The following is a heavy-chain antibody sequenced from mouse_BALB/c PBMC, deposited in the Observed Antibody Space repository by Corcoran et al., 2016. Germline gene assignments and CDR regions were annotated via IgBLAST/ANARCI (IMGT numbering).Heavy chain of an antibody. CDR1: GFNIKDTY. J-gene: IGHJ3*01. V-gene: IGHV14-3*02. D-gene: IGHD2-4*01. Sequence: EVQLQQSGAELVKPGASAKLSCTASGFNIKDTYMHWVKQRPEQGLEWIGRIDPANGNTKYDPKFQGKATITADTSSNTAYLQLSSLTSEDTAVYYCARKSDYGDWFTYWGQGTLVTVSA. CDR3: ARKSDYGDWFTY. CDR2: IDPANGNT.